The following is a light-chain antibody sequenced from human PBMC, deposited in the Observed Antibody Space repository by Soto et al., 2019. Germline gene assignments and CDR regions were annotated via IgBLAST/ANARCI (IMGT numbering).Light chain of an antibody. CDR3: MQALKSLS. V-gene: IGKV2-28*01. CDR1: QSLLHSNGYNY. J-gene: IGKJ4*01. Sequence: DIVMTQSPYSLPVTPGESASISCRSSQSLLHSNGYNYLDWYLQKPGQSPQLLIYLGSNRASGVPDRFSGSGSGTDFTLKIGRVEAEDVGVYYCMQALKSLSFGGGTKVEIK. CDR2: LGS.